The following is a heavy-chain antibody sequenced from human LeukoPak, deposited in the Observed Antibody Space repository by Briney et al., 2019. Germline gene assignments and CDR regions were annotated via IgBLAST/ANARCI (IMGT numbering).Heavy chain of an antibody. Sequence: GASVKVSCKASGYTFTSYGISWVRQAPGQGLEWMGWISAYNGNTNYAQKLQGRVTMTTDTSTSTAYMELRSLRSDDTAVYYCATPRVGSGWYMVDAFDIWGQGTMVTVSS. J-gene: IGHJ3*02. CDR2: ISAYNGNT. CDR1: GYTFTSYG. V-gene: IGHV1-18*01. D-gene: IGHD6-19*01. CDR3: ATPRVGSGWYMVDAFDI.